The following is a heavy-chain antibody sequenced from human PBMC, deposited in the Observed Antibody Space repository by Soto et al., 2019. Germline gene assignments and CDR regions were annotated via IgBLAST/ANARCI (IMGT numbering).Heavy chain of an antibody. CDR3: AKGVDIVVVPAAPGYYYYGMDV. CDR1: GFTFSSCA. J-gene: IGHJ6*02. V-gene: IGHV3-23*01. Sequence: PGGSLRLSCAASGFTFSSCAMSWVRQAPGKGLEWVSAISGSGGSTYYADSVKGRFTISRDNSKNTLYLQMNSLRAEDTAVYYCAKGVDIVVVPAAPGYYYYGMDVWGQGTTVTVSS. D-gene: IGHD2-2*01. CDR2: ISGSGGST.